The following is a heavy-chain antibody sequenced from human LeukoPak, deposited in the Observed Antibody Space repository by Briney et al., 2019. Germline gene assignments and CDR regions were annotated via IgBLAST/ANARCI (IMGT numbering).Heavy chain of an antibody. V-gene: IGHV4-59*01. D-gene: IGHD3-10*01. CDR2: IYYSGST. CDR1: GGSISSYY. J-gene: IGHJ3*02. Sequence: SETLSLTCTVSGGSISSYYWSWIRQPPGKGLEWIGNIYYSGSTNYNPSLKSRVTISVDTSKNQFSLKLSSVTAADTAVYYCAKVLWFGELSAFDIWGQGTMVTVSS. CDR3: AKVLWFGELSAFDI.